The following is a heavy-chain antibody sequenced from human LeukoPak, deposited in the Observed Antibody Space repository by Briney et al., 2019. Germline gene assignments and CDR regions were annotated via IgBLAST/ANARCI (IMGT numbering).Heavy chain of an antibody. CDR3: ARDSLGYNWFDP. Sequence: ASVKVSCKASGYTFISYDINWVRQATGQGLEWMRWMNPNSGNTDYAQKFQGRITMTRNTSISTAYMELSSLRSEDTAVYYCARDSLGYNWFDPWGQGTLVTVSS. J-gene: IGHJ5*02. CDR1: GYTFISYD. D-gene: IGHD6-13*01. V-gene: IGHV1-8*01. CDR2: MNPNSGNT.